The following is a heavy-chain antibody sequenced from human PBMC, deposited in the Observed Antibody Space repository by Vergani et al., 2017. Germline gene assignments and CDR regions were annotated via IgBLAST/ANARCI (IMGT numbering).Heavy chain of an antibody. CDR3: AKDYDSSGYYYFDY. V-gene: IGHV3-21*04. D-gene: IGHD3-22*01. CDR1: GFTFSSHS. CDR2: ISSVISDI. J-gene: IGHJ4*02. Sequence: EVQLLESGGGLVQPGGSLRLSCAASGFTFSSHSMNWVRQAPGKGLEWVSSISSVISDIYYADSVKGRFTISRDNSKNTLYLQMNSLRAEDTAVYYCAKDYDSSGYYYFDYWGQGTLVTVSS.